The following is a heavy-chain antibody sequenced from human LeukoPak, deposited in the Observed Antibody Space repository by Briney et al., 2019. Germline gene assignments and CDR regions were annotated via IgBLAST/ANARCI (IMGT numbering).Heavy chain of an antibody. CDR3: ARVRVFGVFITAFDI. J-gene: IGHJ3*02. CDR1: GGSISSYY. Sequence: SETLSLTCTVSGGSISSYYWSWIRQPPGKGLEWIGYIYYSGSTNYNPSLKSRVTISVDTSKNQFSLKLSSVTAADTAVYYCARVRVFGVFITAFDIWGQGTMVTVSS. D-gene: IGHD3-3*01. CDR2: IYYSGST. V-gene: IGHV4-59*08.